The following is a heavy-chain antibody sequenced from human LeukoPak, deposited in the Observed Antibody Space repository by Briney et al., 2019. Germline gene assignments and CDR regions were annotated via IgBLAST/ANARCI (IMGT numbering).Heavy chain of an antibody. CDR2: ISGSGGST. Sequence: GGSLRLSCAASGFTFSSYAISWVRQAPGKGLEWVSAISGSGGSTYYADSVKGRFTISRDNSKNTLYLQMNSLRAEDTAVYYCAKNPRIRSAAGLFDYWGQGTLVTVSS. CDR3: AKNPRIRSAAGLFDY. V-gene: IGHV3-23*01. D-gene: IGHD6-13*01. J-gene: IGHJ4*02. CDR1: GFTFSSYA.